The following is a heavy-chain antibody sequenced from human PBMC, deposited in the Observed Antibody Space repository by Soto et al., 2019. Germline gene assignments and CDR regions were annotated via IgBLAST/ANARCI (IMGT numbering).Heavy chain of an antibody. D-gene: IGHD2-2*01. Sequence: GGSLRLSCAASGFTFSSYEMNWVRQAPGKGLEWVSYISSSGSTIYYADSVKGRFTISRDNAKNSLYLQMNSLRAKDTAVYYCAHFGYCSSTSCPPYYYYGMDVWGQGTPVTVYS. CDR2: ISSSGSTI. CDR3: AHFGYCSSTSCPPYYYYGMDV. CDR1: GFTFSSYE. J-gene: IGHJ6*02. V-gene: IGHV3-48*03.